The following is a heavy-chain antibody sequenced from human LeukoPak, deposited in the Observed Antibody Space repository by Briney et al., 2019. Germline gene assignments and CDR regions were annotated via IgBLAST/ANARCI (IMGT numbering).Heavy chain of an antibody. CDR3: ASERGEGGWYSGY. CDR1: GYTFTGYY. Sequence: ASVKVSCKAPGYTFTGYYMHWVRQAPGQGLEWMGWINPNSGGTNYAQKFQGRVTMTRDTSISTAYMELSRLRSDDTAVYYCASERGEGGWYSGYWGQGTLVTVSS. V-gene: IGHV1-2*02. J-gene: IGHJ4*02. CDR2: INPNSGGT. D-gene: IGHD1-26*01.